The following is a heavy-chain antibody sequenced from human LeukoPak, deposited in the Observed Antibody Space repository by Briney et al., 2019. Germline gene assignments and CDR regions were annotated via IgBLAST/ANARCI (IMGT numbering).Heavy chain of an antibody. Sequence: PSETLSLTCAVYGGSFSGYYWSWIRQPPGKGLEWIGEINHSGSTNYNPSLKSRVTISVDTSKNQFSLKLSSVTAADTAVYYCARMYYYDSSGPERDDYWSQGTLVTVSS. CDR2: INHSGST. V-gene: IGHV4-34*01. D-gene: IGHD3-22*01. CDR1: GGSFSGYY. CDR3: ARMYYYDSSGPERDDY. J-gene: IGHJ4*02.